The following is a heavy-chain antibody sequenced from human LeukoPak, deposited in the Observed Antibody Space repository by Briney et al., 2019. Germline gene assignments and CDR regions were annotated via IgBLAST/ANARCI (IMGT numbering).Heavy chain of an antibody. D-gene: IGHD6-13*01. CDR2: FSGSGGSGGST. CDR1: GFTFSHYA. Sequence: GGSLRLSCAASGFTFSHYAMSWVRQAPGKGLEWVSAFSGSGGSGGSTYYADSVKGRFTISRDNSKNTLYLQMNSLRAEDTAVYYCAKAWGSSSWYDYWGQGTLVTVSS. J-gene: IGHJ4*02. CDR3: AKAWGSSSWYDY. V-gene: IGHV3-23*01.